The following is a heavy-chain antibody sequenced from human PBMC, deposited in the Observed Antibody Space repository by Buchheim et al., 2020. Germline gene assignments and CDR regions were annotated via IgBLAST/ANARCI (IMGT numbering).Heavy chain of an antibody. Sequence: QVQLQQWGAGLLKPSETLSLTCAVYGGSFSGYYWSWIRQPPGKGLEWIGEINHSGSTNYNPSLKSRVTMSVDTSKNQFSLKLSSVTAADTAVYYCARDNYDYYGMDVWGQGTT. CDR3: ARDNYDYYGMDV. CDR2: INHSGST. V-gene: IGHV4-34*01. J-gene: IGHJ6*02. CDR1: GGSFSGYY.